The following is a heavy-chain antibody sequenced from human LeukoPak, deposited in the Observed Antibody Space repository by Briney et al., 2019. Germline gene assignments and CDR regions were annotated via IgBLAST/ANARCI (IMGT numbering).Heavy chain of an antibody. Sequence: ASLKVSCEASGYTFTMDGISWGRQAPGQRLEWRGWISAYNGNTNYAQKFQGRDTMTTDTTTSTAHMELRSLRSDDTAVYYCAKDDYYDTSGRYWGQGTLVTVSS. CDR3: AKDDYYDTSGRY. CDR2: ISAYNGNT. D-gene: IGHD3-22*01. CDR1: GYTFTMDG. V-gene: IGHV1-18*01. J-gene: IGHJ4*02.